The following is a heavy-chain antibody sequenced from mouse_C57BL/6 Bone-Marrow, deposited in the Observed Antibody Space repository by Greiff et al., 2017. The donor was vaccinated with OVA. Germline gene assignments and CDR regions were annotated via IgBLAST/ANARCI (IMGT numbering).Heavy chain of an antibody. J-gene: IGHJ3*01. CDR1: GYTFTSDW. Sequence: VQLQQPGAELVMPGASVKLSCKASGYTFTSDWMHWVKQRPGQGLEWIGEIDPSDSYTNYTPKFTGKSTLTVDKSSSTAYMQLSSLTSEDSAVYSCANKDSSGYFFAYWGQGTLVTVSA. D-gene: IGHD3-2*02. CDR3: ANKDSSGYFFAY. V-gene: IGHV1-69*01. CDR2: IDPSDSYT.